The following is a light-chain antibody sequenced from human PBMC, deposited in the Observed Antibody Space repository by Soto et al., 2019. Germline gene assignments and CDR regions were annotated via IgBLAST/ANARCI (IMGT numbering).Light chain of an antibody. Sequence: QSALTQPRSVSGSPGQSVTISCTGTSSDVGGYNYVSWYQQHPGKAPKLMISDVSKRPSGVPDRFSGSKSGNTASLTISGLQAEDEADYYSCSYAGNDYVFGTGTKLTVL. V-gene: IGLV2-11*01. CDR3: CSYAGNDYV. J-gene: IGLJ1*01. CDR2: DVS. CDR1: SSDVGGYNY.